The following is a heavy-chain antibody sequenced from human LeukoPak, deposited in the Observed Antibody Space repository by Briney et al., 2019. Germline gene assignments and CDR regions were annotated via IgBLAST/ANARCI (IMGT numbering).Heavy chain of an antibody. Sequence: ASVKVSCKASGYTFTSYGISWVRQAPGQGLEWMGRISAYNGNTNYAQKLQGRVTMTTDTSTSTAYMELRSLRSDDTAVYYCARDPPIRYFDWLPHYYYYGMDVWGKGTTVTVSS. J-gene: IGHJ6*04. CDR2: ISAYNGNT. CDR1: GYTFTSYG. V-gene: IGHV1-18*04. CDR3: ARDPPIRYFDWLPHYYYYGMDV. D-gene: IGHD3-9*01.